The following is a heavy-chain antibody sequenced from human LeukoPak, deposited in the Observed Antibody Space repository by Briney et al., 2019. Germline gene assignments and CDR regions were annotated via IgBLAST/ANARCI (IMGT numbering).Heavy chain of an antibody. CDR1: GFTFSSYW. CDR3: VRDAGYCSGGSCYPYWYFDL. CDR2: INSDGSSA. J-gene: IGHJ2*01. Sequence: GGSLRLSCAASGFTFSSYWMHWVRQAPGKGLVWVSRINSDGSSASYADSVKGRFTISRDNAKNTLYLQMNSLRAEDTAVYYCVRDAGYCSGGSCYPYWYFDLWGRGTLVTVSS. V-gene: IGHV3-74*01. D-gene: IGHD2-15*01.